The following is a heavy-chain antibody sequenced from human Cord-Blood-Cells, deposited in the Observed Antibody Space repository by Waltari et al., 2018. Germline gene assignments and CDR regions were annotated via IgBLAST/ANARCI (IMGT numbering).Heavy chain of an antibody. CDR3: AGGIVATGEDAFDI. Sequence: QVQLQESGPGLVKPSETLSLTCTVSGGSISSYYWSWIRQPPGKGLEWIGYIYYSGSTNYNPSLKSRVTISVDTSKNQFSLKLSSVTAADTAVYYCAGGIVATGEDAFDIWGQGTMVTVSS. D-gene: IGHD5-12*01. J-gene: IGHJ3*02. V-gene: IGHV4-59*01. CDR2: IYYSGST. CDR1: GGSISSYY.